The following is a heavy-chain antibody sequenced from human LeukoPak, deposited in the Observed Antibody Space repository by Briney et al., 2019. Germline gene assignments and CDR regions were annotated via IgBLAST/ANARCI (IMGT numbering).Heavy chain of an antibody. J-gene: IGHJ4*02. D-gene: IGHD6-19*01. CDR2: IYHSGST. V-gene: IGHV4-38-2*02. CDR3: ARVKAVAGVYYFDY. CDR1: GYSISSGYY. Sequence: SETLSLTCTVSGYSISSGYYWGWIRQPPGKGLEWIGSIYHSGSTYYNPSLKSRVTISVDTSKNQFSLKLTSVTAADTAVYYCARVKAVAGVYYFDYWGQGTLVTVSS.